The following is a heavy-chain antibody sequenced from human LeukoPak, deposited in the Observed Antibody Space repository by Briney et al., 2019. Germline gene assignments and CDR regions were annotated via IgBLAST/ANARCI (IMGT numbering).Heavy chain of an antibody. CDR1: GFTFSSYA. CDR2: ISYDGSNK. D-gene: IGHD5-12*01. CDR3: VSGNGDY. V-gene: IGHV3-30-3*01. Sequence: GGSLRLSCAASGFTFSSYAMHWVRQAPGKGLEWVAVISYDGSNKYYADSVKGRSTISRDNSKNTLYLQMNSLRAEDTAVYYCVSGNGDYWGQGTLATVSS. J-gene: IGHJ4*02.